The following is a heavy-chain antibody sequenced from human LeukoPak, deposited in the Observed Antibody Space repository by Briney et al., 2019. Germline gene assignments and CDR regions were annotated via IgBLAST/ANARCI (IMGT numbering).Heavy chain of an antibody. CDR2: IYYSGST. J-gene: IGHJ4*02. CDR3: ARQKGDYYDSSGYPDY. CDR1: GGSISSSSYY. V-gene: IGHV4-39*01. Sequence: KTSETLSLTCTVSGGSISSSSYYWGWIRQPPGKGLEWIGSIYYSGSTYYNPSLKSRVTISVDTSKNQFSLKLSSVTAADTAVYYCARQKGDYYDSSGYPDYWGQGTLVTVSS. D-gene: IGHD3-22*01.